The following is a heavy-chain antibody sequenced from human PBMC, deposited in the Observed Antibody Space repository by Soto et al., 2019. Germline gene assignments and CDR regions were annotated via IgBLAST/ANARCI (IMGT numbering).Heavy chain of an antibody. D-gene: IGHD2-15*01. CDR1: GASLGGFH. CDR2: LIHGGST. Sequence: SETLSLTCAIYGASLGGFHWTWLRQAPGKGLEWIGELIHGGSTNYNPSLKSRVSFSLDTSKNQFSLHLMSVTAADTAVYYCARGYCSGGSCYFDYWGQGTLVTVSS. J-gene: IGHJ4*02. CDR3: ARGYCSGGSCYFDY. V-gene: IGHV4-34*01.